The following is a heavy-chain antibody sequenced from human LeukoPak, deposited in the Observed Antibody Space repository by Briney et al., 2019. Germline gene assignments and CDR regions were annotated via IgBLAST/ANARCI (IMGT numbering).Heavy chain of an antibody. J-gene: IGHJ4*02. CDR3: ARAPIAVAGNFDY. D-gene: IGHD6-19*01. CDR2: IIPIFGTA. Sequence: ASVKVSCKASGGTFSSYAISWVRQAPGQGLEWMGRIIPIFGTANYAQKFQGRVTITTDESTNTAYIELSSLRSEDTAVYYCARAPIAVAGNFDYWGQGTLVTVSS. V-gene: IGHV1-69*05. CDR1: GGTFSSYA.